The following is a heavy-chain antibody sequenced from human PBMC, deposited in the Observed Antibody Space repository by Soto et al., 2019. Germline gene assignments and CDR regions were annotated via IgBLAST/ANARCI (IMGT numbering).Heavy chain of an antibody. CDR1: GFTFSSYA. CDR3: ARVPLVTEYCSGTSCYIDAYGMDV. Sequence: GGSLRLSCAACGFTFSSYAMHWVRQDPGKGLEWVAVISYDGSNKYYADSVKGRFTISRDNSKNTLYLQMNSLRAEDTAVYYCARVPLVTEYCSGTSCYIDAYGMDVWGQGTTVTVSS. D-gene: IGHD2-2*02. CDR2: ISYDGSNK. V-gene: IGHV3-30-3*01. J-gene: IGHJ6*02.